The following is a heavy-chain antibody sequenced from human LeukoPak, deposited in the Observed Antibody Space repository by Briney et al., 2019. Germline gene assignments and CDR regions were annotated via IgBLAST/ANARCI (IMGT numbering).Heavy chain of an antibody. CDR1: GFLFSDYY. CDR2: ISPSSSFA. Sequence: GGSLRLSCVTSGFLFSDYYMSWIRQAPGKGLEWISYISPSSSFANYADSIKGRFTTSRDNAKNSLFLHMNSLGAEDTAMYYCARDDSSGSHFDSWGQGTLVTVSS. CDR3: ARDDSSGSHFDS. D-gene: IGHD3-22*01. V-gene: IGHV3-11*05. J-gene: IGHJ4*02.